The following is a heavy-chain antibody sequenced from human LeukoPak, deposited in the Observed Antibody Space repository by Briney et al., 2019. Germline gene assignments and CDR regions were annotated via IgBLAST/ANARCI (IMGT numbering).Heavy chain of an antibody. Sequence: PGGSLRLSCAASGFTFSSYGMHWVRQAPGKGLEWVAVISYDGSNKYYADSVKGRFTISRDNSKNTLYLQMNSLRVEDTALYYCAKDRLRFLIPHDWGQGTLVTVSS. V-gene: IGHV3-30*18. D-gene: IGHD3-3*01. CDR1: GFTFSSYG. CDR3: AKDRLRFLIPHD. CDR2: ISYDGSNK. J-gene: IGHJ4*02.